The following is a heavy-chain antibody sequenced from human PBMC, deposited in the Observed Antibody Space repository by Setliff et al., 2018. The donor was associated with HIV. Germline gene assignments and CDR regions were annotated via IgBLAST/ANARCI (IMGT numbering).Heavy chain of an antibody. CDR1: GGSFSGYY. CDR3: AGGGGGLWFGDSTYYYIDV. V-gene: IGHV4-34*01. D-gene: IGHD3-10*01. Sequence: SETLSLTCAVYGGSFSGYYWTWVRQSPGKGLEWIAEINHSGATNYNPSLMSRVTISLDTSKSQFSLKLDSVTAADTAVYYCAGGGGGLWFGDSTYYYIDVLGKGTTVTVSS. J-gene: IGHJ6*03. CDR2: INHSGAT.